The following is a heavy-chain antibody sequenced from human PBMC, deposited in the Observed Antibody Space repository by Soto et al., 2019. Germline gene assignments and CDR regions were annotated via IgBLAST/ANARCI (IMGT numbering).Heavy chain of an antibody. CDR1: GFTFSSYA. V-gene: IGHV3-30-3*01. D-gene: IGHD2-15*01. J-gene: IGHJ5*01. Sequence: QVQLVESGGGVVQPGRSLRLSCAASGFTFSSYAMHWVRQAPGKGLEWVAVISYDGSNKYYADSVKGRFTISRDNSKNTLYLQMNRLRAEDTAVYYCARDPRGVDVVVVAATGWFDSWGQGTLVTVSS. CDR3: ARDPRGVDVVVVAATGWFDS. CDR2: ISYDGSNK.